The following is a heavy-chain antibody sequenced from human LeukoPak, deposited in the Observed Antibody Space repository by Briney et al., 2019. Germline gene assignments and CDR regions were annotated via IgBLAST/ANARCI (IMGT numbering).Heavy chain of an antibody. CDR2: ISGDGGST. CDR3: ARAQTYYGSGSYLY. V-gene: IGHV3-43*02. J-gene: IGHJ4*02. D-gene: IGHD3-10*01. CDR1: GFTFDDYA. Sequence: PGGSLRLPCAASGFTFDDYAMHWVRQAPGKGLEWVSLISGDGGSTYYADSVKGRFTISRDNSKNSLYLLMNSLRDEDTAVYYCARAQTYYGSGSYLYWGQGTLVTVSS.